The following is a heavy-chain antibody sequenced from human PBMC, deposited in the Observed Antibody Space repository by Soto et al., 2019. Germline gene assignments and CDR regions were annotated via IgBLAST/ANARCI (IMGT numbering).Heavy chain of an antibody. Sequence: EVQLVESGGGLVQPGRSLRLSCAPSGFSFDEYAMHWVLQAPGKGLEWVSGISWNSGTMGYGDSVQGRFTISRDNAKNSLYLQMNSLRAEDTALYYCAEGFCSSTRCLTYSYMDVWGKGTTVTVSS. CDR1: GFSFDEYA. CDR2: ISWNSGTM. V-gene: IGHV3-9*01. D-gene: IGHD2-2*01. CDR3: AEGFCSSTRCLTYSYMDV. J-gene: IGHJ6*03.